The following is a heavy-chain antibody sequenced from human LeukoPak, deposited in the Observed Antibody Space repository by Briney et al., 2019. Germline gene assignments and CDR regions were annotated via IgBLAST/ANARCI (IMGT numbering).Heavy chain of an antibody. J-gene: IGHJ4*02. D-gene: IGHD2-21*02. CDR1: GFTVSINY. CDR2: IYSGGST. Sequence: GGSLRLSCAASGFTVSINYMSWVRQAPGKGLEWVSVIYSGGSTYYADSVKGRFTISRDNSKNTLYLQMNSLGAEDTAVYYCVRAPRGGHWGGDCYYWDYWGQGTLVTVSS. V-gene: IGHV3-53*01. CDR3: VRAPRGGHWGGDCYYWDY.